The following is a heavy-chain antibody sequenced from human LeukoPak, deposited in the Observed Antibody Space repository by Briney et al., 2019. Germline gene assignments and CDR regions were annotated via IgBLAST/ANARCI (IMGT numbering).Heavy chain of an antibody. V-gene: IGHV3-48*04. Sequence: GGSLRLSCAASGFTFSSYSMNWVRQAPGKGLEWVSYISSSSSTIYYADSVKGRFTISRDNAKNSLYLQMNSLRAEDTAVYYCARLLGVYAFDIWGQGTMVTVSS. CDR3: ARLLGVYAFDI. D-gene: IGHD2-15*01. J-gene: IGHJ3*02. CDR2: ISSSSSTI. CDR1: GFTFSSYS.